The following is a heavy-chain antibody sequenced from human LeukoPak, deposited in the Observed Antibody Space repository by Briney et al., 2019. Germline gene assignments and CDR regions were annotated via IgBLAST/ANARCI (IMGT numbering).Heavy chain of an antibody. CDR1: GYIFSNNW. CDR3: ARREAVAGPFFDF. V-gene: IGHV5-10-1*01. D-gene: IGHD6-19*01. CDR2: IDPSDSYT. J-gene: IGHJ4*02. Sequence: GESLKISCRGSGYIFSNNWITWVRQMPGKGLEWMGMIDPSDSYTNYSPSFRGHVTISVDSSINTAYLQLTNLKASDTAMYYCARREAVAGPFFDFWGQGTLVSVSS.